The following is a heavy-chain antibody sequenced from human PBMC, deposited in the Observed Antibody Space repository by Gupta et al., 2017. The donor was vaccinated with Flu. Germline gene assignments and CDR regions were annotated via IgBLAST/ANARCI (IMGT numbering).Heavy chain of an antibody. CDR2: MNPNSGNT. Sequence: GLEWMGWMNPNSGNTGYAQKFQGRVTMTRNTSISTAYMELSSLRSEDTAVYYCARVEIMVRGVIYYYYYMDVWGKGTTVTVSS. V-gene: IGHV1-8*01. J-gene: IGHJ6*03. D-gene: IGHD3-10*01. CDR3: ARVEIMVRGVIYYYYYMDV.